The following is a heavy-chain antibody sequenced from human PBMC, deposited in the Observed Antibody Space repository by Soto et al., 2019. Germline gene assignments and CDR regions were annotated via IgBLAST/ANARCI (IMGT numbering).Heavy chain of an antibody. CDR3: AKGQRWDLPFAY. J-gene: IGHJ4*01. V-gene: IGHV3-23*01. D-gene: IGHD1-26*01. CDR1: GFTFSSYA. CDR2: ISGGGGST. Sequence: EVPLLESGGGLVQPWGSLRLSCAASGFTFSSYAMSWVRQAPGKGLEWVSAISGGGGSTYYADSVKGRFTISRDNSKNTLWLQMNSLKDEDTALYYCAKGQRWDLPFAYWGHGTLVTVSS.